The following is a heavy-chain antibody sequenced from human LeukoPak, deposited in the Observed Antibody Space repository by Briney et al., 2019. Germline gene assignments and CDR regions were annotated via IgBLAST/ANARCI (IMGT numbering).Heavy chain of an antibody. Sequence: PSETLSLTCTVSGGSISSYYWSWIRQPPGKGLEWIGYIYYSGSTNYNPSLKSRVTISVDTSKNQFSLKLSSVTAADTAVYYCASARLAEGYYFDYWGQGTLVTVSS. CDR1: GGSISSYY. V-gene: IGHV4-59*01. D-gene: IGHD3-9*01. CDR2: IYYSGST. CDR3: ASARLAEGYYFDY. J-gene: IGHJ4*02.